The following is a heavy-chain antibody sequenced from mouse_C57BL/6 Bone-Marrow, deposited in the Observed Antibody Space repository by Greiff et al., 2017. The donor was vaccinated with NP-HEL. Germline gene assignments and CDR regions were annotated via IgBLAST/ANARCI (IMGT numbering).Heavy chain of an antibody. CDR1: GFSFNTYA. D-gene: IGHD2-4*01. V-gene: IGHV10-1*01. CDR3: VRGGYYDYGFDY. J-gene: IGHJ2*01. Sequence: EVQRVESGGGLVQPKGSLKLSCAASGFSFNTYAMNWVRQAPGKGLEWVARIRSKSNNYATYYADSVKDRFTISRDDSESMLYLQMNNLKTEDTAMYYCVRGGYYDYGFDYWGQGTTLTVSS. CDR2: IRSKSNNYAT.